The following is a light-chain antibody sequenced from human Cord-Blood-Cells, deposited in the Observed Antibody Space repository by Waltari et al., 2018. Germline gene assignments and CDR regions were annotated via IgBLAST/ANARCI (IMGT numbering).Light chain of an antibody. CDR1: SSDVGGYNY. J-gene: IGLJ2*01. V-gene: IGLV2-14*01. CDR2: DVS. Sequence: QSALTQPASVSGSPGQSITISCTGTSSDVGGYNYVSWYQQHPGKAPKLMIYDVSNQPSGVSKRFSGSKSGNTASLTISGLQAEDEADYYCSSYTSSSTEVFGGGTKLTVL. CDR3: SSYTSSSTEV.